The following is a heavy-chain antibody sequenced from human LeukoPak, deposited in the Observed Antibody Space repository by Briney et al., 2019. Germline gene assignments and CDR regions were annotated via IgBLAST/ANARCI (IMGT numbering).Heavy chain of an antibody. CDR3: ARPRLWFGPSRDAFDI. Sequence: PSETLSLTCTVSGDSINSYYWSWIRQPPGKGLEWIGYIYYSGSTKYNPSLKSRVTISVDTSKNQFSLKLSSVTAADTAVYYCARPRLWFGPSRDAFDIWGQGTMVTVSS. CDR1: GDSINSYY. D-gene: IGHD3-10*01. V-gene: IGHV4-59*12. CDR2: IYYSGST. J-gene: IGHJ3*02.